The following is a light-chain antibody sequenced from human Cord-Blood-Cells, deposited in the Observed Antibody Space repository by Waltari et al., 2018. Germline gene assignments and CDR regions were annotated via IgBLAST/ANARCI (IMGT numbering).Light chain of an antibody. CDR3: QQRSNWPPRVT. V-gene: IGKV3-11*01. J-gene: IGKJ4*01. CDR2: DAS. CDR1: QSVSSY. Sequence: EIVLTQSPATLSLSPGERATLSCRASQSVSSYLAWYQQKPGQAPRLLIYDASNRATGIPARFSGSGSGTDFPLTIRSLEPEDFAVYYCQQRSNWPPRVTFGGGTKVEIK.